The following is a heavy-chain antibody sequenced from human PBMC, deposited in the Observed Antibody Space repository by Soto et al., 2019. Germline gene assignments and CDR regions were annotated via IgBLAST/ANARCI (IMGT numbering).Heavy chain of an antibody. CDR2: INSDGSTT. J-gene: IGHJ6*02. D-gene: IGHD2-21*01. CDR3: ARRDQIAYYYGMDV. V-gene: IGHV3-74*01. CDR1: GFTFSSYW. Sequence: EVQLVESGGGLVQPGGSLRLSCAASGFTFSSYWMNWVRQAPGKGLVWVSRINSDGSTTGYVDSVKDRFTISRDNAKNTLYLQMNSLRAEDTAVYYCARRDQIAYYYGMDVWGQGTTVTVSS.